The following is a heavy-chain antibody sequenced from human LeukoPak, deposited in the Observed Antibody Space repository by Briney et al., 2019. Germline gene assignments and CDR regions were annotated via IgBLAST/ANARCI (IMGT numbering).Heavy chain of an antibody. Sequence: GSLRLSCAASGFTFSSCSMNWVRQAPGKGLEWVANIKQDGSEKYYVDSVKGRFTISRDNAKNSLYLQMNSLRAEDTAVYYCAGEDYWGQGTLVTVSS. J-gene: IGHJ4*02. V-gene: IGHV3-7*01. CDR2: IKQDGSEK. CDR1: GFTFSSCS. CDR3: AGEDY.